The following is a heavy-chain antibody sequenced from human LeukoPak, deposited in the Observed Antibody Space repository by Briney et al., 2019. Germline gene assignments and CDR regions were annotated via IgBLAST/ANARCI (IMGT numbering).Heavy chain of an antibody. CDR2: TIPIFGTA. CDR3: ARGHSSSWYPNNWFDP. D-gene: IGHD6-13*01. J-gene: IGHJ5*02. Sequence: SVKVSCKASGGTFSSYAISWVRQAPGQGLEWMGGTIPIFGTANYAQKFQGRVTITTDESTSTAYMELSSLRSEDTAVYYCARGHSSSWYPNNWFDPWGQGTLVTVSS. V-gene: IGHV1-69*05. CDR1: GGTFSSYA.